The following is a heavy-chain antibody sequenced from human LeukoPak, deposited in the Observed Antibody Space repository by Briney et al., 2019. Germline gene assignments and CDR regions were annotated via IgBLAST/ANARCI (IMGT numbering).Heavy chain of an antibody. CDR3: ARISVSYYYGMDV. Sequence: GGSLRLSCAASGFXLSSYEINWVRQAPGKGLKWVLYISSSGSTIYYADSVKGRFTISRDSAKNSLYLQMNSLRVEDTAVYHCARISVSYYYGMDVWGQGTTVTVSS. CDR1: GFXLSSYE. CDR2: ISSSGSTI. J-gene: IGHJ6*02. V-gene: IGHV3-48*03.